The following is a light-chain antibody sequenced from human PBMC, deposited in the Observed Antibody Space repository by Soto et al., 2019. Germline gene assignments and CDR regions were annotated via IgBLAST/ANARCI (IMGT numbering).Light chain of an antibody. J-gene: IGKJ5*01. CDR3: QQTYSFPFT. CDR1: QGIGTY. V-gene: IGKV1-12*01. Sequence: DIQMTQSPSSVSTSVGDRVTITCRASQGIGTYLAWYQQKPGKAPNLLISGASSLQSGVPSRFSASGSGTDFTLTITSLQPEDFATHYCQQTYSFPFTFGQGRGWRL. CDR2: GAS.